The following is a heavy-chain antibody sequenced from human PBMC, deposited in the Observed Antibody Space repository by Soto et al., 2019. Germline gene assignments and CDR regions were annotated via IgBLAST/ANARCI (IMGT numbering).Heavy chain of an antibody. CDR1: GFSFRSYS. D-gene: IGHD2-8*01. J-gene: IGHJ4*02. CDR2: ISSSSYTI. Sequence: EVQLEESGGGLVQPGGSLRLSCAASGFSFRSYSMNWVRQAPGKGLEWLSDISSSSYTIYYADSVKGRFTISRDNAKNSLYLQMDSHRGEDTAVYYCARELEYCSNGVCYPYFDSWGQGTLVTVSS. V-gene: IGHV3-48*04. CDR3: ARELEYCSNGVCYPYFDS.